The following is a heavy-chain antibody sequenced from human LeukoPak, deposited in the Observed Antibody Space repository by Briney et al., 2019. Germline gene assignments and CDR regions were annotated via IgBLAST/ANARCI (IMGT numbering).Heavy chain of an antibody. CDR3: ARTAARRFDY. V-gene: IGHV1-46*01. J-gene: IGHJ4*02. CDR1: GYTFPGYF. CDR2: INPTGGST. D-gene: IGHD6-6*01. Sequence: GASVKVCCKASGYTFPGYFMHWVRQAPGQGLEWMGIINPTGGSTTYAQKFQGRVTMTRDTSTSTVYMELSSLRSDDTAVYYCARTAARRFDYWGQGTLVTVSS.